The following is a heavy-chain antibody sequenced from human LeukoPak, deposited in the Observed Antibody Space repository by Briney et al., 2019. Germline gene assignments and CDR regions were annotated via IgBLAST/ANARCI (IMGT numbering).Heavy chain of an antibody. J-gene: IGHJ5*02. CDR1: GGSISSGDYY. D-gene: IGHD1-14*01. CDR2: MYYSGST. CDR3: ARDFKQSGAGKRGNWLDP. V-gene: IGHV4-30-4*01. Sequence: SQTLSLTCTVSGGSISSGDYYWSWIRQPPGKGLEWIAYMYYSGSTYYNPSLKSRVTMSADTSKNQLSLKLSSVTAADTAVYYCARDFKQSGAGKRGNWLDPWGQGTLVTVSS.